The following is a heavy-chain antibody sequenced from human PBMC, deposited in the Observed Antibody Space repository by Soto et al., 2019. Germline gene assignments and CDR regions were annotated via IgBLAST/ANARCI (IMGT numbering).Heavy chain of an antibody. D-gene: IGHD1-26*01. CDR2: ISAYNHYT. CDR1: GYTFSTYG. Sequence: ASVKVSCKASGYTFSTYGISWVRRAPGQGLEWMGWISAYNHYTNYAQKFQGRVTMTTDTSTNTAYMELRSLRSGDTAMFFCARVGPSREVPYPFEYWGQGTLVTVS. J-gene: IGHJ4*02. CDR3: ARVGPSREVPYPFEY. V-gene: IGHV1-18*01.